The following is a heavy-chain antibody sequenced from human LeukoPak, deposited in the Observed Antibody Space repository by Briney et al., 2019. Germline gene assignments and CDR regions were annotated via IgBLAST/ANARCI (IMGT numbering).Heavy chain of an antibody. Sequence: GESLKISCKGSGYSFTSYWIGWVRQMPGKGLEWMGIIYPGDSDTRYSPSFQGQVTISADKSISTAYLQWSSLKASDTAMYYCAISYCGGDCYSWDFDYWGQGTLVTVSS. CDR3: AISYCGGDCYSWDFDY. CDR1: GYSFTSYW. CDR2: IYPGDSDT. V-gene: IGHV5-51*01. J-gene: IGHJ4*02. D-gene: IGHD2-21*02.